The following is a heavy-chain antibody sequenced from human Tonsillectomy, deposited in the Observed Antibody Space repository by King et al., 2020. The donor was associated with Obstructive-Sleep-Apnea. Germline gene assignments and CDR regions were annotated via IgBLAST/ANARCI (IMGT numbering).Heavy chain of an antibody. CDR3: AKDISRPDYYDGSGYQAFDI. D-gene: IGHD3-22*01. V-gene: IGHV3-9*01. CDR2: ITWNSDNK. J-gene: IGHJ3*02. Sequence: DVQLVESGGGLVQPGRSLRLSCAASGFTFDDYAMHWVRQAPGQGLEWISGITWNSDNKAYADSVKGRFTISRDNAKNSLHLQMNSLRAEDTALYYCAKDISRPDYYDGSGYQAFDIWGQGTMVTVSS. CDR1: GFTFDDYA.